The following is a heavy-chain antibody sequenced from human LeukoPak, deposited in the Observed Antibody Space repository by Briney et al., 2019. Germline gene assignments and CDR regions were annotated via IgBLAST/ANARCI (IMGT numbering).Heavy chain of an antibody. V-gene: IGHV1-2*02. Sequence: GASVKVSCKASGYTFTDYYMHWVRQAPGQGLEWMGWINPNIGGTNYAQKFQGRVTMTRDTPITTAYMDLSSLRSDDTAVYYCARPRTTVLTPLNYWGQGALVTVSS. CDR1: GYTFTDYY. D-gene: IGHD4-23*01. CDR3: ARPRTTVLTPLNY. J-gene: IGHJ4*02. CDR2: INPNIGGT.